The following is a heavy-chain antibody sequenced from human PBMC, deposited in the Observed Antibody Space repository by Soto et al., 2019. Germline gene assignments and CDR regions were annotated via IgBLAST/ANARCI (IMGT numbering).Heavy chain of an antibody. Sequence: SEPLSLTCTVSCGSISSGGYYWSWIREHPGKGLEWIGYIYYSGSTYYNPSLKSRVAISVDTSKNQFSLRLSSVTAADTAVYYCATRDGYNSGGEYWGRRTLVTVS. CDR2: IYYSGST. J-gene: IGHJ4*02. CDR1: CGSISSGGYY. V-gene: IGHV4-31*03. D-gene: IGHD5-12*01. CDR3: ATRDGYNSGGEY.